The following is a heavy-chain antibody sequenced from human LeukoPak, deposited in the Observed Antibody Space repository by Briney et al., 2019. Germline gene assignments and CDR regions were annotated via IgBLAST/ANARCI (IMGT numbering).Heavy chain of an antibody. Sequence: ASVKVSCKASGYTFTSYYMHWVRQAPGQGLEWMGIINPSGGSTSYAQKFQGRVTMTRDTSTSTVYMELSSLRSEDTAVCYCARTSEDYYGSGSYLDYFDYWGQGTLVTVSS. J-gene: IGHJ4*02. CDR3: ARTSEDYYGSGSYLDYFDY. D-gene: IGHD3-10*01. CDR2: INPSGGST. V-gene: IGHV1-46*01. CDR1: GYTFTSYY.